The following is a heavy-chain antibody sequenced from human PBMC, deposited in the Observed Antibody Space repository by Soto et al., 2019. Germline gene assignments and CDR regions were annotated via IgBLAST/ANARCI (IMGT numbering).Heavy chain of an antibody. J-gene: IGHJ6*03. CDR3: ARGVVRLTNYYYYMDV. CDR1: GGTFSSYT. D-gene: IGHD2-2*01. V-gene: IGHV1-69*02. Sequence: GASVKVSCKASGGTFSSYTISWVRQAPGQGLEWMGRIIPILGIANYAQKFQGRVTITADKSTSTAYMELSSLRSEDTAVYYCARGVVRLTNYYYYMDVWGKGTTVTVSS. CDR2: IIPILGIA.